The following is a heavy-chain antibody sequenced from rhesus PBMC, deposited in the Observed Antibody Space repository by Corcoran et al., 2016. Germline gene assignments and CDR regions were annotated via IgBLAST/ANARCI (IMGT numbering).Heavy chain of an antibody. CDR3: AKVDNWNYFAFDF. CDR1: GFTFSSYG. V-gene: IGHV3S5*01. D-gene: IGHD1-26*01. J-gene: IGHJ3*01. Sequence: EVQLVESGGGLVQPGGSLRLSCAASGFTFSSYGMSWVRQAPGKGLGLVSSISNGVGNTYYADTVKGRFTNSRDNSKNTLSLQMNSLRAEDTAVYYCAKVDNWNYFAFDFWSQGLRVTDSS. CDR2: ISNGVGNT.